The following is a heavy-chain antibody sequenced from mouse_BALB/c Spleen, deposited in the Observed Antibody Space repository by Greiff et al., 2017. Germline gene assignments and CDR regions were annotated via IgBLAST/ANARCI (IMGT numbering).Heavy chain of an antibody. D-gene: IGHD2-4*01. CDR1: GFTFSSFG. J-gene: IGHJ3*01. CDR2: ISSGSSTI. V-gene: IGHV5-17*02. Sequence: VQLKESGGGLVQPGGSRKLSCAASGFTFSSFGMHWVRQAPEKGLEWVAYISSGSSTIYYADTVKGRFTISRDNPKNTLFLQMTSLRSEDTAMYYCARDDYSAWFAYWGQGTLVTVSA. CDR3: ARDDYSAWFAY.